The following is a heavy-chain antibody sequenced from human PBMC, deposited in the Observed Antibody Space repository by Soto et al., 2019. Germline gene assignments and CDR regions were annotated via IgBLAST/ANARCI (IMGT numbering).Heavy chain of an antibody. CDR3: AREGDARWLDS. Sequence: EVQLVESGGDLVQPGGSARLSCAASGFSVSGWYMDWVRQAPGKGLEWVARLKDRSQNYATEYAASVKGRFTVSRHPSQNSRFLQMNSLKSEDTAVYYCAREGDARWLDSWGQGTMVTVS. J-gene: IGHJ5*01. D-gene: IGHD1-26*01. CDR2: LKDRSQNYAT. V-gene: IGHV3-72*01. CDR1: GFSVSGWY.